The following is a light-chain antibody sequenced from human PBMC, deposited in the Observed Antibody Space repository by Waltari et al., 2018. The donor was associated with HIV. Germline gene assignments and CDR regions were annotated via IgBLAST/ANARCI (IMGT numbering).Light chain of an antibody. CDR1: SFNIGSNF. CDR2: RNN. CDR3: AAWDDSLSGFYV. Sequence: QSVLTQPPSASGTPGQRVTIRCSGSSFNIGSNFVYWYQQLPGAAPKLLIYRNNQLPSGVPDRFSGSKSGPSASLAISGLRSEDEADYYCAAWDDSLSGFYVVGTGTKVTVL. V-gene: IGLV1-47*01. J-gene: IGLJ1*01.